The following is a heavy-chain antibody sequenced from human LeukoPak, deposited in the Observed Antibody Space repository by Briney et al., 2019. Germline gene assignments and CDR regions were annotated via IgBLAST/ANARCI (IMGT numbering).Heavy chain of an antibody. V-gene: IGHV4-39*07. J-gene: IGHJ4*02. D-gene: IGHD6-13*01. CDR3: ARVIDVAAAGYFDS. CDR2: IYYSGST. Sequence: SETLSLTCTVSGGSISSSSYYWGWIRQPPGKGLEWIGSIYYSGSTNYNPSLKSRVTISVDTSKNQFSLKLSSVTAADTALYYCARVIDVAAAGYFDSWGQGTQVTVSS. CDR1: GGSISSSSYY.